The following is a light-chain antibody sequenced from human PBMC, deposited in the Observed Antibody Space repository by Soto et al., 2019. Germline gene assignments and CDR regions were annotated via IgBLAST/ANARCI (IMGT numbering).Light chain of an antibody. V-gene: IGKV3-20*01. CDR1: QSVSSTY. CDR2: GAS. Sequence: DIVLTQSPGTLSLSPGERATLSCRASQSVSSTYLAWYQQNPGQAPRLLIYGASSRATGIPDRFSGSGSGTDFTLTLSSLEPEDFAVYYCQQYGSSPLTFGGGTKVEIK. CDR3: QQYGSSPLT. J-gene: IGKJ4*01.